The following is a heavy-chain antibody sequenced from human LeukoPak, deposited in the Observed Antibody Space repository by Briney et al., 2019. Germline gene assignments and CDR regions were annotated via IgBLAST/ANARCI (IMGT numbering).Heavy chain of an antibody. J-gene: IGHJ4*02. Sequence: GGSLRLSCAASGFTFSSYGMDWVRQAPGKGLEWVALISYDGSDKYYADSVKGRFTISRDNSKNTLYLQMNSLRAEDTAVYYCARSALTHFDYWGQGTLVTVSS. CDR2: ISYDGSDK. V-gene: IGHV3-30*19. CDR1: GFTFSSYG. CDR3: ARSALTHFDY. D-gene: IGHD3-9*01.